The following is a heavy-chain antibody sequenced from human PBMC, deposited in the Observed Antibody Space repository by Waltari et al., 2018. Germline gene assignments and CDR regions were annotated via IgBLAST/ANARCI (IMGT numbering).Heavy chain of an antibody. Sequence: EVQLVESGGGLVQPGGSLRLSCAASGFPFSSYWMRWVRQAPGKGLEWVANIKQDGREKYYVDSVKGRFTISRDNAKNSLYLQMNSLRAEDTAVYYCARDSYYYDRRFDYWGQGTLVTVSS. D-gene: IGHD3-22*01. CDR3: ARDSYYYDRRFDY. J-gene: IGHJ4*02. CDR1: GFPFSSYW. CDR2: IKQDGREK. V-gene: IGHV3-7*01.